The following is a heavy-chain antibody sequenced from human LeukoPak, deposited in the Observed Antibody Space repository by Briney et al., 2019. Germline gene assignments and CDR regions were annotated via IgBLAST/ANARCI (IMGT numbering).Heavy chain of an antibody. CDR2: IRYDGSNK. J-gene: IGHJ3*02. D-gene: IGHD5-18*01. CDR1: GFTFSSYG. Sequence: GGSLRLSCAASGFTFSSYGMHWVRQAPGKGLEWVAFIRYDGSNKYYADSVKGRFTISRDNSKNTLYLQMNSLRAEDTAVYYCARHQRQLDAFDIWGQGTMVTVSS. CDR3: ARHQRQLDAFDI. V-gene: IGHV3-30*02.